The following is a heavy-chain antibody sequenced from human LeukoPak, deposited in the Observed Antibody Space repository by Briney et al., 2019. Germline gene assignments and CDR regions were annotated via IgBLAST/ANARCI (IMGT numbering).Heavy chain of an antibody. CDR1: GYTFTGYY. Sequence: VASVKVSCKASGYTFTGYYMHWVRQAPGQGLEWMGWINPNSGGTNYAQKFQGWVTMTRDMSISTAYMELSRLRSDDTAVYYCARGANGSGSYYKDPLGYWGQGTLVTVSS. D-gene: IGHD3-10*01. CDR3: ARGANGSGSYYKDPLGY. V-gene: IGHV1-2*04. J-gene: IGHJ4*02. CDR2: INPNSGGT.